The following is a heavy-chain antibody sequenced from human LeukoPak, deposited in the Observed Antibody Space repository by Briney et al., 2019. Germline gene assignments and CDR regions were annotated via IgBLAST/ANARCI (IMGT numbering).Heavy chain of an antibody. Sequence: GTLRRSCAASGFTFSTFWMYWLRQAPGKGLVWGSRINSGGRNTNYAYSVKGRFTISRDNAKNSLYLQMNSLRAEDTAVYYCARERTSGWDAFDFWGQGTLVTVSS. D-gene: IGHD6-19*01. CDR3: ARERTSGWDAFDF. CDR1: GFTFSTFW. J-gene: IGHJ4*02. V-gene: IGHV3-74*01. CDR2: INSGGRNT.